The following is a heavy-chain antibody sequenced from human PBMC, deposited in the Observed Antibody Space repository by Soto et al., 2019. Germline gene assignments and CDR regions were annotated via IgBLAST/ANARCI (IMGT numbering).Heavy chain of an antibody. CDR3: ASPNGYSSSWYSFDY. CDR1: GGSISSYY. Sequence: SETLSLTCTVSGGSISSYYWSWIRQPPGKGLEWIGYIYYSGSTNYNPSLKSRVTISVDTSKNQFSLKLSSVTAADTAVYYCASPNGYSSSWYSFDYWGQGTLVTVSS. V-gene: IGHV4-59*08. D-gene: IGHD6-13*01. J-gene: IGHJ4*02. CDR2: IYYSGST.